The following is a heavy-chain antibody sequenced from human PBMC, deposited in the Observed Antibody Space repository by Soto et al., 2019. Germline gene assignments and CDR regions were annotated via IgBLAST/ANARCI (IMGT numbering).Heavy chain of an antibody. V-gene: IGHV3-23*01. Sequence: GSLRLSCAASGFTFSSYAMSWVRQAPGKGLEWISAISGSGGSTYYADSVKGRFTISRDNSKNTLYLQMNSLRAEDTAVYYCAKDLLIAAAGTVYYYGMDVWGQGTTVTVSS. J-gene: IGHJ6*02. D-gene: IGHD6-13*01. CDR3: AKDLLIAAAGTVYYYGMDV. CDR2: ISGSGGST. CDR1: GFTFSSYA.